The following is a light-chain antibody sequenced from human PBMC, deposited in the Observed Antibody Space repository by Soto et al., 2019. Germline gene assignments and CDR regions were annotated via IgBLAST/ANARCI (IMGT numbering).Light chain of an antibody. CDR2: LNSDGSH. J-gene: IGLJ3*02. V-gene: IGLV4-69*01. CDR3: QTWSTDIRV. CDR1: SGHNSYA. Sequence: QAVVTQPPSASASLGASVKLTCTLSSGHNSYAIAWHQQQPEKGHRYLMKLNSDGSHRKGDGIPDRFSCSSSGAERYLTIASLQSEDEADYYCQTWSTDIRVFGGGTKLTVL.